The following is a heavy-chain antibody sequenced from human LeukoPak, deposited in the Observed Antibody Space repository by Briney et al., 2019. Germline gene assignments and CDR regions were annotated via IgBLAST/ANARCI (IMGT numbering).Heavy chain of an antibody. CDR1: GFTFDDYG. Sequence: GGSLRLSCAASGFTFDDYGMSWVRQAPGKGLEWVSSISSSSSYIYYADSVKGRFTISRDNAKNSVYLQMNSLRAEDTAVYYCARLQSSREVVVTSIDYWGQGTLVTVSS. CDR3: ARLQSSREVVVTSIDY. V-gene: IGHV3-21*01. CDR2: ISSSSSYI. D-gene: IGHD2-21*02. J-gene: IGHJ4*02.